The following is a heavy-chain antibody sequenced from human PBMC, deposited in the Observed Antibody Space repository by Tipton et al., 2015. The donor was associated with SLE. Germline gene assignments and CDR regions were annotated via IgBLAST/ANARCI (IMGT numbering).Heavy chain of an antibody. V-gene: IGHV4-59*08. CDR2: IYYSGST. Sequence: TLSLTCTVSGGSISSYYWSWIRQPPGKGLEWIGYIYYSGSTNYNPSLKSRVTISLDTSKNQFSLKLSSVTAADTAVYYCARRDITSGLDFWGQGTLVTVSS. J-gene: IGHJ4*02. D-gene: IGHD3-10*01. CDR3: ARRDITSGLDF. CDR1: GGSISSYY.